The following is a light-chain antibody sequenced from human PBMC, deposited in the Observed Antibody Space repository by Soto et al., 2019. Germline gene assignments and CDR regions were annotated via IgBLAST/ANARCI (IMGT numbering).Light chain of an antibody. CDR3: LQQNNYPLT. J-gene: IGKJ2*01. CDR1: QSIRSD. V-gene: IGKV1-17*01. CDR2: AAS. Sequence: DIQMTQSPSSLSSSVGDRVTITCRASQSIRSDLGCCQQKPGRDPNRLIYAASSWQSGAPSKFSGRRFGTEFSLPTSSLQPEDSATVYCLQQNNYPLTFGQGTKLEIK.